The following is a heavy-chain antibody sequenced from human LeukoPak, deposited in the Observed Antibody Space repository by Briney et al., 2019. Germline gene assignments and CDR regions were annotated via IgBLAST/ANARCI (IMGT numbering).Heavy chain of an antibody. V-gene: IGHV4-30-4*01. D-gene: IGHD4-23*01. CDR1: GASIRSGDYY. CDR3: ARVVIAVYFGVGGNSRWFDP. CDR2: IYDSGST. Sequence: SETLSLTCTVSGASIRSGDYYWSWIRQPPGKGLEWIGYIYDSGSTYYNPSLKSRITISVDTSENRFSLKLSSVTATDTAVYYCARVVIAVYFGVGGNSRWFDPWGQGTLVTVSS. J-gene: IGHJ5*02.